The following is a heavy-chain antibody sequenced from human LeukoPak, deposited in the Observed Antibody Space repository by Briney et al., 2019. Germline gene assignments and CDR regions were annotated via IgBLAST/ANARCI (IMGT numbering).Heavy chain of an antibody. CDR2: IEPAGGDT. V-gene: IGHV3-7*01. CDR3: GRFGYEAAVDL. CDR1: GYSFSTAW. Sequence: GGSLRVSSAAPGYSFSTAWMTWVRLAPGGGRGWVANIEPAGGDTYYVAPVKGRFTIFRDNAKNLLYLKMNDLRADDTVVYSCGRFGYEAAVDLWGQGTLVAVS. D-gene: IGHD6-13*01. J-gene: IGHJ5*02.